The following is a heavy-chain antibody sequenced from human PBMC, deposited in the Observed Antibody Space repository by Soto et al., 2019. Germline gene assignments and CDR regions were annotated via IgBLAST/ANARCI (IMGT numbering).Heavy chain of an antibody. CDR2: ISGSGGST. V-gene: IGHV3-23*01. CDR1: GFTFSSYA. D-gene: IGHD6-19*01. Sequence: GESLRLSCAASGFTFSSYAMSWVRQAPGKGLEWVSAISGSGGSTYYADSVKGRFTISRDNSKNTLYLQMNSLRAEDTAVYYCAKAEDPGYSSGWYRNPHRNWGQGTLVTVSS. J-gene: IGHJ4*02. CDR3: AKAEDPGYSSGWYRNPHRN.